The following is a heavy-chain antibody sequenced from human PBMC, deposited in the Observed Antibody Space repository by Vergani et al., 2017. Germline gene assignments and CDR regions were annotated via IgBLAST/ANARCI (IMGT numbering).Heavy chain of an antibody. V-gene: IGHV3-21*01. D-gene: IGHD3-10*01. CDR3: ARESATIWFGEPIAEYYYYYGMDG. CDR2: ISSSSSYI. CDR1: GFTFSSYS. Sequence: EVQLVESGGGLVKPGGSLRLSCAASGFTFSSYSMNWVRQAPGKGLEWVSSISSSSSYIYYADSVKGRFTISRDNSKNSLYLQMNSLRAEDTAVYYCARESATIWFGEPIAEYYYYYGMDGWGEGTTVTVSS. J-gene: IGHJ6*04.